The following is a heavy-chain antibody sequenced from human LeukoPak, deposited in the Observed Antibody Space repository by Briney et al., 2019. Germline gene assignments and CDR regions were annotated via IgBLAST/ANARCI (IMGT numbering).Heavy chain of an antibody. Sequence: SETLSLTCTVSGGSISSYYWSWIRQPPGKGLEWIGYIYYSGSTNYNPSLKSRVTISVDTPKNQFSLKLSSVTAADTAVYYCARGYGSGSFIDYWGQGTLVTVSS. V-gene: IGHV4-59*01. CDR1: GGSISSYY. D-gene: IGHD3-10*01. CDR3: ARGYGSGSFIDY. CDR2: IYYSGST. J-gene: IGHJ4*02.